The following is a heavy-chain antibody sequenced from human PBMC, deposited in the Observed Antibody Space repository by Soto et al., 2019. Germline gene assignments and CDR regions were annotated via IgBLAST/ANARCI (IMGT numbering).Heavy chain of an antibody. CDR3: VKGEYYYDSSGYYPFDY. CDR2: ISINGGST. V-gene: IGHV3-64D*06. D-gene: IGHD3-22*01. J-gene: IGHJ4*02. Sequence: PGASLRLSFSASGFTFSTYAMHRFRQAPGKGLEYVSSISINGGSTHYADSVKGRFTISRDNSKNTQYLQMSSLRADDTALYYCVKGEYYYDSSGYYPFDYWGQGT. CDR1: GFTFSTYA.